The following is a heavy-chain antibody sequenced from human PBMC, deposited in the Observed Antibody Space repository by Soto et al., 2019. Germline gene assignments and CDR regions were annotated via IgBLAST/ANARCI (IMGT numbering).Heavy chain of an antibody. J-gene: IGHJ4*02. D-gene: IGHD6-19*01. CDR3: ASYSGGWYDVSY. V-gene: IGHV4-61*01. CDR1: GGSGSSGSYY. Sequence: QVQLQESGPGLVKPSETLSLTCTVSGGSGSSGSYYWSWIRQPPGKGLEWIGYIYYSGSTNYNPSLKSRVTISVDTSKNRFSLKRGSVTAADTALYYCASYSGGWYDVSYWGQGTLVTVSS. CDR2: IYYSGST.